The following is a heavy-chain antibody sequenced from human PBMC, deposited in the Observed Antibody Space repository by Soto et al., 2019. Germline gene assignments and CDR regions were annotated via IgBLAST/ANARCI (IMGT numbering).Heavy chain of an antibody. Sequence: EASVKVSCKASADTFSSSAFSWVRQAPGQGLEWMGGIIPFFHAANYAQRFQGRVTITADESTSTVYMELNSLKTEDTAVYYCGRGYCTGSSCPRAHYGLDVWGQGTTVTVSS. CDR2: IIPFFHAA. CDR1: ADTFSSSA. J-gene: IGHJ6*02. CDR3: GRGYCTGSSCPRAHYGLDV. V-gene: IGHV1-69*13. D-gene: IGHD2-2*01.